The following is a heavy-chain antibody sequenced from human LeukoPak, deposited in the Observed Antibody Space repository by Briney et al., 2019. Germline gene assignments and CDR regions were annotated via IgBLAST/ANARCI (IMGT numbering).Heavy chain of an antibody. CDR2: TT. V-gene: IGHV3-11*01. CDR3: ARGTMASDF. Sequence: TTCYVDSVKGRFTISRDNTKNPLYLQMNSLRAEDTAMYYRARGTMASDFWGQGTLVTVSS. J-gene: IGHJ4*02. D-gene: IGHD3-10*01.